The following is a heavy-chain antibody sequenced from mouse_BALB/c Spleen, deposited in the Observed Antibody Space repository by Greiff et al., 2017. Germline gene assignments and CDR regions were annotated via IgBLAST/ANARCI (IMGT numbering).Heavy chain of an antibody. CDR2: IDPYYGGT. CDR3: ERIYGSADWLDY. J-gene: IGHJ3*01. V-gene: IGHV1-39*01. D-gene: IGHD1-1*01. CDR1: GYSFTGYN. Sequence: VQLQQSGPELEKPGASVKISCKASGYSFTGYNMNWVKQSNGKSLEWIGNIDPYYGGTSYNQKFTGKATLTVDKSSSTAHMQLKSLTSEDSAVYYGERIYGSADWLDYWGQGTLVTVSA.